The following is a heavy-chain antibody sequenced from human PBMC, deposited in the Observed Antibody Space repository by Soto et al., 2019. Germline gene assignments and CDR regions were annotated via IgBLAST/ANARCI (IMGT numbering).Heavy chain of an antibody. V-gene: IGHV3-74*01. CDR3: AGGMAGLDV. CDR1: GLSFNIYW. J-gene: IGHJ6*02. Sequence: EVPLVESGGGLVQPGGSLRLSCAASGLSFNIYWMHWVRQVPGKGLVWLARINSDGSHTIYVDSVKGRFTISRDNAKNTVFLQMDSLRDEDTGVYYCAGGMAGLDVWGQGTTVTVSS. CDR2: INSDGSHT.